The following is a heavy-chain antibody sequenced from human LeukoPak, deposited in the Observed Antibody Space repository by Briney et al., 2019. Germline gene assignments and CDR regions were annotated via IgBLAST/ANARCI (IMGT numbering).Heavy chain of an antibody. J-gene: IGHJ5*02. CDR3: ARVGVVVPAAWFDP. V-gene: IGHV1-18*01. CDR2: ISANNGNT. CDR1: GYSFGIFG. D-gene: IGHD2-2*01. Sequence: ASVKVSCKASGYSFGIFGISWVRQAPGQGLEWMGWISANNGNTKYAQNLQGRVTMTTDTSTSTAYMELGSLRSDDTAVYYCARVGVVVPAAWFDPWGQGTLVTVSS.